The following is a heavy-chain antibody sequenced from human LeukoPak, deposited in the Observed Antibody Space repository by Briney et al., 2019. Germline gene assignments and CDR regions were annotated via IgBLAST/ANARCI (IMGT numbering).Heavy chain of an antibody. D-gene: IGHD6-13*01. CDR1: GFTFSTYW. CDR2: IVGSSST. J-gene: IGHJ4*02. CDR3: ARIGAGSSRDY. Sequence: GGSLRLSCVASGFTFSTYWMHWVRQAPGKGLEWVSSIVGSSSTYYADSLKGRFTISRDSAKNSLYLQMNSLRAEDTAVYYCARIGAGSSRDYWGQGTLVTVSS. V-gene: IGHV3-69-1*01.